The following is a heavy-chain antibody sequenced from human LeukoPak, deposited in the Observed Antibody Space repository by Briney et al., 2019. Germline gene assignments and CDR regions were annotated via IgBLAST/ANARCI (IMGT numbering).Heavy chain of an antibody. CDR3: ARDIDYGDTQDY. Sequence: PSETLSLTCTVSGGSISSSSYYWGWIRQPPGTGLEWIGSIYHSGSTYYNPSLKSRVTISVDTSKNQFSLKLSSVTAADTAVYYCARDIDYGDTQDYWGQGTLVTVSS. CDR1: GGSISSSSYY. D-gene: IGHD4-17*01. V-gene: IGHV4-39*07. CDR2: IYHSGST. J-gene: IGHJ4*02.